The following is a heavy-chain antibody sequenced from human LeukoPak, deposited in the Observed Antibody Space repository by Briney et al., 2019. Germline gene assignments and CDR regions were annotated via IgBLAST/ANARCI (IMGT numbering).Heavy chain of an antibody. J-gene: IGHJ3*02. CDR1: GGSISSYY. V-gene: IGHV4-59*01. CDR2: IYYSGST. Sequence: PSETLSLTCTVSGGSISSYYWSWIRQPPGKGLEWIGYIYYSGSTNYNPSLKSRVTISVDTSKNQFSLKLSSVTAADTAVYYCARDSGGSAGGSGMGYGLDIWGQGTMDNVSS. D-gene: IGHD6-13*01. CDR3: ARDSGGSAGGSGMGYGLDI.